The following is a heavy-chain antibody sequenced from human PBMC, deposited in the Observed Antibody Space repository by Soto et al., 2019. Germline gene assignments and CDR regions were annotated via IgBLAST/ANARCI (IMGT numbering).Heavy chain of an antibody. D-gene: IGHD5-12*01. CDR2: TYYRSKWYN. CDR1: GDSVSSNSAA. Sequence: PAQTLSITCAISGDSVSSNSAAWNWIRQSPSRGLEWLGRTYYRSKWYNDYAVSVKSRITINPDTSKNQFSLQLNSVTPEDTAVYYCARDYSGWSSCFGCYGMDVWGQGTTVTSP. V-gene: IGHV6-1*01. J-gene: IGHJ6*02. CDR3: ARDYSGWSSCFGCYGMDV.